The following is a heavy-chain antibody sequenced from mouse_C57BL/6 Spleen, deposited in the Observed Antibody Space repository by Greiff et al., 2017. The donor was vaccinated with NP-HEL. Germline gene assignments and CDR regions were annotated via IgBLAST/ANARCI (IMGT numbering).Heavy chain of an antibody. CDR1: GYAFTNYL. D-gene: IGHD1-1*01. Sequence: VQLQQSGAELVRPGTSVKVSCKASGYAFTNYLIEWVKQRPGQGLEWIGVINPGSGGTNYNEKFKGKATLTADKSSSTAYMQLSSLTSEDSAVYFCARNYYGRGPVGDFDYWGQGTTLTVSS. V-gene: IGHV1-54*01. CDR3: ARNYYGRGPVGDFDY. J-gene: IGHJ2*01. CDR2: INPGSGGT.